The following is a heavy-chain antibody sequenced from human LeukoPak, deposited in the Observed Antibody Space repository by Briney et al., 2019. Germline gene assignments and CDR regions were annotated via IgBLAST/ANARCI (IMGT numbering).Heavy chain of an antibody. CDR1: GGSISSGGYY. Sequence: PSETLSLTCTVSGGSISSGGYYWSWIRQPAGKGLEWIGRIYTSGSTNYNPSLKSRVTISVDTSKNQFSLKLSSVTAADTAVYYCVGDSSGYQANFDYWGQGTLVTVSS. CDR2: IYTSGST. J-gene: IGHJ4*02. D-gene: IGHD3-22*01. V-gene: IGHV4-61*02. CDR3: VGDSSGYQANFDY.